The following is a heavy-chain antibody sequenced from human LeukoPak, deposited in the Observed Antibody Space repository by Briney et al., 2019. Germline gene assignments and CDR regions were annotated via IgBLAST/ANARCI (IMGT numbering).Heavy chain of an antibody. D-gene: IGHD3-3*01. CDR1: GYSISSGYD. CDR3: ARAGYDFWSYYFDY. Sequence: PSETLSLTCTVSGYSISSGYDWGWMRQAPGKGLEWLGSISQSGNTYNNPSLKSRVTLSVDTSKNQVSLKLSSVTAADTAVYYCARAGYDFWSYYFDYWGQGTLVTVSS. CDR2: ISQSGNT. V-gene: IGHV4-38-2*02. J-gene: IGHJ4*02.